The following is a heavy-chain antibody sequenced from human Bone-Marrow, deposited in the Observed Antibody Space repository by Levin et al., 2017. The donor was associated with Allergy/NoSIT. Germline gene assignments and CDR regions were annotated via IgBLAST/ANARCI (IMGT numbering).Heavy chain of an antibody. J-gene: IGHJ4*02. D-gene: IGHD3-3*01. CDR2: VNSDGSST. Sequence: GESLKISCAASGFTFNTYWMHWVRHAPGKGLMWVSHVNSDGSSTTYADSVKGRFTVSRDNSKNTLYLEMKSLRAEDTALYYCVRDEPGVGPDHWGQGTLVTVS. CDR3: VRDEPGVGPDH. CDR1: GFTFNTYW. V-gene: IGHV3-74*01.